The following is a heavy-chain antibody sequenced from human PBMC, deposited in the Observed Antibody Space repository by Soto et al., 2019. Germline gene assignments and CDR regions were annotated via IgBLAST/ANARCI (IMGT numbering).Heavy chain of an antibody. J-gene: IGHJ4*02. V-gene: IGHV3-73*02. CDR1: GFTFSGSA. CDR2: IRSKANSYAT. D-gene: IGHD5-18*01. CDR3: TSQGYSYGFVY. Sequence: EVQLVESGGGLVQPGGSLKLSCAASGFTFSGSAMHWVRQASGKGLEWVGRIRSKANSYATAYVASVKCRFTISRDDSKNTAYLQMNSLKTEDTAVYYCTSQGYSYGFVYWGQGTLVTVSA.